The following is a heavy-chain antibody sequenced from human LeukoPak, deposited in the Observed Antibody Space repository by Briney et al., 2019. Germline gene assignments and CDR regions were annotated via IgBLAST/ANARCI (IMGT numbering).Heavy chain of an antibody. J-gene: IGHJ6*03. CDR3: ARSSYYYDSSGNGGYYYYMDV. V-gene: IGHV3-21*01. D-gene: IGHD3-22*01. CDR2: ISSSSSYI. Sequence: GGSLRLSCAASGFTFSSYSMNWVRQAPGKGLEWVSSISSSSSYIYYADSVKGRFTISRDNAKNSLYLQMNSLRAEDTAVYYCARSSYYYDSSGNGGYYYYMDVWGKGTTVTVS. CDR1: GFTFSSYS.